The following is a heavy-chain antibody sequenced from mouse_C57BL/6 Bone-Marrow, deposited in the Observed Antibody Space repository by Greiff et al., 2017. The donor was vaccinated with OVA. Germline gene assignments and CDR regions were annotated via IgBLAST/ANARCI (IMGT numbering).Heavy chain of an antibody. CDR2: IWSDGST. CDR3: ARHHYYGSSYDWYFDV. D-gene: IGHD1-1*01. CDR1: GFSLTSYG. J-gene: IGHJ1*03. Sequence: QVQLKESGPGLVAPSQSLSITCTVSGFSLTSYGVHWVRQPPGKGLEWLVVIWSDGSTTYNSALKSRLSISKDNSKSQVFLKMNSLPPDDTSMYYCARHHYYGSSYDWYFDVWGTGTTVTVSS. V-gene: IGHV2-6-1*01.